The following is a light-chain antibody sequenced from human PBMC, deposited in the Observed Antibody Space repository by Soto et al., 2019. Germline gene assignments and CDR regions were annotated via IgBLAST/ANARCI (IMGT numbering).Light chain of an antibody. CDR3: QQYSDWPRT. J-gene: IGKJ2*01. CDR2: YAT. Sequence: ELVMTQVQATLSVSPGETVTLTGRASQSGTCRLAWYQQRPCQIPRPLIRYATARAASIPGRFSASGSGTEFTLTLSSMQSEDFGVYYCQQYSDWPRTFGQGTKLEIK. V-gene: IGKV3D-15*01. CDR1: QSGTCR.